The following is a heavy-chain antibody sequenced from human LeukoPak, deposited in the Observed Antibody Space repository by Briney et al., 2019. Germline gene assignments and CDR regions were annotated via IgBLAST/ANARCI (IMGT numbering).Heavy chain of an antibody. CDR3: AHLGGTLSPYHQGAIFDP. Sequence: ASVKVSCKASGGTFSSYAISWVRQAPGQGLEWMGGIIPIFGTANYAQKFQGRVTITTDESTSTAHMELSSLRSEDTAVYYCAHLGGTLSPYHQGAIFDPWGQGTLVTVSS. V-gene: IGHV1-69*05. CDR2: IIPIFGTA. D-gene: IGHD3-16*01. J-gene: IGHJ5*02. CDR1: GGTFSSYA.